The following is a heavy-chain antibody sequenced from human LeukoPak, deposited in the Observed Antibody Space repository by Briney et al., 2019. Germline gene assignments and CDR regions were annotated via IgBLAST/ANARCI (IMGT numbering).Heavy chain of an antibody. Sequence: GGSLRFSCAASGFTFSSYDMHWVRQATGKGLEWVSAIGTAGDPYYPGSVKGRFTISRENAKNSLYLQMNSLRAGDTAVYYCARGGCSGGSCYPRYYYGMDVWGKGTTVTVSS. J-gene: IGHJ6*04. CDR2: IGTAGDP. CDR1: GFTFSSYD. V-gene: IGHV3-13*05. D-gene: IGHD2-15*01. CDR3: ARGGCSGGSCYPRYYYGMDV.